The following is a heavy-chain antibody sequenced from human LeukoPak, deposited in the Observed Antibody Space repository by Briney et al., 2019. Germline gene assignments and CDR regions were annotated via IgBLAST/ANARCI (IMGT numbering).Heavy chain of an antibody. CDR1: GFTFSDYA. V-gene: IGHV3-30-3*01. CDR2: ISYDGIYK. D-gene: IGHD6-19*01. Sequence: PGRSLRLACAASGFTFSDYAVHWVRQAPGKGLEWVAVISYDGIYKYYADSVKGRFTISRDNSRNTLYLEMNSLRAEDTAVYYCARGADGAYSSGSYSSHYGMDVWGQGTTVTVSS. J-gene: IGHJ6*02. CDR3: ARGADGAYSSGSYSSHYGMDV.